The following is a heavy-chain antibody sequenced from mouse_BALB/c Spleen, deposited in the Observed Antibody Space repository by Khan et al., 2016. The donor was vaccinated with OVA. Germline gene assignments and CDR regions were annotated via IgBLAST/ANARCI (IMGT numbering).Heavy chain of an antibody. CDR1: GYSFTSYW. CDR3: ARGGSASLPY. Sequence: QVQLQQPGADLVKPGASVKLSCKASGYSFTSYWMHWVKQRPGQGLEWIGYINPSDGRTYYNENFKSKATLTVDKSSSTAYMQLSSQTSEDSAVYYGARGGSASLPYWGQGTLVTVST. CDR2: INPSDGRT. V-gene: IGHV1S81*02. J-gene: IGHJ3*01. D-gene: IGHD1-2*01.